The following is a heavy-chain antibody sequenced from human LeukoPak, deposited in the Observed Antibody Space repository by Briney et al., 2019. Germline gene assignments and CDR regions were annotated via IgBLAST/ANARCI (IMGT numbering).Heavy chain of an antibody. V-gene: IGHV3-30*02. CDR2: IRYDGSNK. CDR1: GFTFSSYG. J-gene: IGHJ5*02. CDR3: AKDLLFPFDP. D-gene: IGHD2-21*01. Sequence: GGSLRLSCAASGFTFSSYGMHWVRQAPGKGLEWVAFIRYDGSNKYYADSVKGRFTISRDNSKNTLYLQVNSLRAEDTAVYYCAKDLLFPFDPWGQGTLVTVSS.